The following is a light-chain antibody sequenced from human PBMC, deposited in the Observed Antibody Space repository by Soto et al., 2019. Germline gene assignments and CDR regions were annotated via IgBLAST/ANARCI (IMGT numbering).Light chain of an antibody. CDR1: SSDIGGYNY. Sequence: QSVLTQPPSASGSPGQSVTISCTGSSSDIGGYNYVSWYQQHPGTAPHLIIYEVSKRPSGVSDRFSGSKSGSTASLTVSGLQADDEAHYFCSSYAGSDKFVIFGGWTKLTVL. CDR2: EVS. CDR3: SSYAGSDKFVI. J-gene: IGLJ2*01. V-gene: IGLV2-8*01.